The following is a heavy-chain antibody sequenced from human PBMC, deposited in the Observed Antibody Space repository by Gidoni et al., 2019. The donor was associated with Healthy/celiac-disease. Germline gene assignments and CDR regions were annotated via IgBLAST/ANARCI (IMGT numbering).Heavy chain of an antibody. V-gene: IGHV4-34*01. CDR1: GGSFSGYY. J-gene: IGHJ4*02. CDR3: ARGLRQQWLVPLGY. Sequence: QVQLQQWGAGLLKPSETLSLTCAVYGGSFSGYYWSWIRQPPGKGLEWIGEINHSGSTNYNPSLKSRVTISVDTSKNQFSLKLSSVTAADTAVYYCARGLRQQWLVPLGYWGQGTLVTVSS. CDR2: INHSGST. D-gene: IGHD6-19*01.